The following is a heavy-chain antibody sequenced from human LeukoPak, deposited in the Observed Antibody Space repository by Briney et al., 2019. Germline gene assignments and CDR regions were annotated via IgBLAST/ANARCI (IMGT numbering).Heavy chain of an antibody. V-gene: IGHV1-24*01. CDR1: GYTLTELS. CDR3: ATVASIGGWNYPSHFDY. CDR2: FDPEDSET. D-gene: IGHD1-7*01. J-gene: IGHJ4*02. Sequence: GASVKVSCKVSGYTLTELSMHWVRQAPGKGLEWMGGFDPEDSETIYAQKFQGRVTMTEDTSTDTAYMELSSLRSEDTAVYYCATVASIGGWNYPSHFDYWGQGTLVTVSS.